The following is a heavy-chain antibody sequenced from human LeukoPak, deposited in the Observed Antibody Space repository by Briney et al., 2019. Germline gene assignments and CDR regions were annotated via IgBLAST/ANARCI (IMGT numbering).Heavy chain of an antibody. CDR1: GFTFDDYT. CDR2: ISWDGGST. J-gene: IGHJ6*02. Sequence: GGSLRLSCAASGFTFDDYTMHWVRQAPGKGLEWVSLISWDGGSTYYADSVKGRFTISRDNSKNSLYLQMNSLRTEDTALYYCAKDQIPIVVVPAAGMDVWGQGTTVTVSS. V-gene: IGHV3-43*01. D-gene: IGHD2-2*01. CDR3: AKDQIPIVVVPAAGMDV.